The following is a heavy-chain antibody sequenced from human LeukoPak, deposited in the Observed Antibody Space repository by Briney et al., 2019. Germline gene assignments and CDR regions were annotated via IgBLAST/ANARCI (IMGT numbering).Heavy chain of an antibody. CDR3: AKDGRITIFGVVILFDY. CDR1: GFTFSSYG. D-gene: IGHD3-3*01. CDR2: IRYDGSNK. J-gene: IGHJ4*02. Sequence: PGGSLRLSCAASGFTFSSYGMHWVRQAPGKGLEWVAFIRYDGSNKYYADSVKGRLTISRDHSKNTLYLQMNSLRAEDTAVYYCAKDGRITIFGVVILFDYWGQGTLVTVSS. V-gene: IGHV3-30*02.